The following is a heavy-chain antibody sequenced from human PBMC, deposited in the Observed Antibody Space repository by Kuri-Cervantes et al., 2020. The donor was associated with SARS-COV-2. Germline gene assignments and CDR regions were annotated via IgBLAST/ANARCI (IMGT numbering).Heavy chain of an antibody. CDR1: GFTFSSYS. CDR3: ARAGARDGYNIEGDAFDI. D-gene: IGHD5-24*01. J-gene: IGHJ3*02. V-gene: IGHV3-48*04. CDR2: ISSSSSTI. Sequence: GGSLRLSCAASGFTFSSYSMNWVRQAPGKGLEWVSYISSSSSTIYYADFVKGRFTISRDSAKNSLYLQMNSLRAEDTAVYYCARAGARDGYNIEGDAFDIWGQGTMVTVSS.